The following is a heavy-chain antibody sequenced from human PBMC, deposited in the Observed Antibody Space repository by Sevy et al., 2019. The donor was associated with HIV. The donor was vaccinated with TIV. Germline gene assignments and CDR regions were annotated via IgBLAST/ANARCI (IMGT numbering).Heavy chain of an antibody. CDR3: ARGRGFGVVIPSPFDY. V-gene: IGHV4-59*01. D-gene: IGHD3-3*01. Sequence: SETLSLTCTVCGGSIRSYYGSWIRQPPGKGLEWIGYIYYNGSTNYNPSLRSRVTISVDTSKNQFSLKLSSVTAADTAVYYCARGRGFGVVIPSPFDYCGQGTLVTVSS. J-gene: IGHJ4*02. CDR2: IYYNGST. CDR1: GGSIRSYY.